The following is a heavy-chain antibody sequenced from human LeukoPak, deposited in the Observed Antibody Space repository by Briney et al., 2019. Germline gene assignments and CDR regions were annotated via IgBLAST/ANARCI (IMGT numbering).Heavy chain of an antibody. CDR2: IRYDGSNK. V-gene: IGHV3-30*02. Sequence: GGSLRLSCAASGFTFSSYDIHWVRQAPGRGLEWVAFIRYDGSNKYYADSVKGRFTISRDNSKNTLYLQMNSLRAEDTAVYYCAKRFDVLLWFGELDPYYMDVWGKGTTVTVSS. CDR3: AKRFDVLLWFGELDPYYMDV. D-gene: IGHD3-10*01. J-gene: IGHJ6*03. CDR1: GFTFSSYD.